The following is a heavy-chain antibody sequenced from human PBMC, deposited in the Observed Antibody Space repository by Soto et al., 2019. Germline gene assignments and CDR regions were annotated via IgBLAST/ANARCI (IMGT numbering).Heavy chain of an antibody. CDR1: GGSINSGDHF. Sequence: TLSLTCSVSGGSINSGDHFWSWIRQTPGKGLEWLGYIYYDGNTYYNPSLEGRVTISVATSQNRFSLKLNSVTASDTAMYYCARDYCSGTTCYEFDYWGQGTQVTVSS. J-gene: IGHJ4*02. V-gene: IGHV4-30-4*01. D-gene: IGHD2-2*01. CDR3: ARDYCSGTTCYEFDY. CDR2: IYYDGNT.